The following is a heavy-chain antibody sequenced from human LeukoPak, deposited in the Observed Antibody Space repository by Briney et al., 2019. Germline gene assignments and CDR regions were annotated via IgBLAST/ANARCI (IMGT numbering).Heavy chain of an antibody. J-gene: IGHJ5*02. CDR1: GGSISSYY. CDR3: ARGRALWFGESRRFDP. V-gene: IGHV4-34*01. Sequence: PSETLSLTCTVSGGSISSYYWSWIRQPPGKGLEWIGEINHSGSTNYNPSLKSRVTISVGTSKNQFSLKLSSVTAADTAVYYCARGRALWFGESRRFDPWGQGTLVTVSS. D-gene: IGHD3-10*01. CDR2: INHSGST.